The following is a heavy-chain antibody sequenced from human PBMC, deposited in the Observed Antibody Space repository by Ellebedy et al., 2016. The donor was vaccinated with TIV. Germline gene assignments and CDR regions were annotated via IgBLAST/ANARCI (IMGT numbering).Heavy chain of an antibody. CDR2: INAGNGNK. D-gene: IGHD3-3*01. V-gene: IGHV1-3*01. J-gene: IGHJ5*02. CDR3: ARDLDPYDFWSGYPQYNWFDP. Sequence: ASVQVSCXASGGTFSSYAISWVRQAPGQRLEWMGWINAGNGNKKYSQKFQGRVTITRDTSASTAYMELSSLRSEDTAVYYCARDLDPYDFWSGYPQYNWFDPWGQGTLVTVSS. CDR1: GGTFSSYA.